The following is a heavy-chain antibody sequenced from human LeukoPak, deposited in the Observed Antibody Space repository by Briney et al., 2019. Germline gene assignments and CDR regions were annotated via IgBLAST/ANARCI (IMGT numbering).Heavy chain of an antibody. Sequence: GGSLRLSCAASGLIFSNYWMHWVRQHPGKEPVWVARATGEGSSIYADSVKGRFTISRDNAKNWVSLQMNSLRVEDTGVYYCVRESSGYASWGQGTLVTVSS. V-gene: IGHV3-74*01. CDR2: ATGEGSS. D-gene: IGHD3-22*01. CDR3: VRESSGYAS. CDR1: GLIFSNYW. J-gene: IGHJ5*02.